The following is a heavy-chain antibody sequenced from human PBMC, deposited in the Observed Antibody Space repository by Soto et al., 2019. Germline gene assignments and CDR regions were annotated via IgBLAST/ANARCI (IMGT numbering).Heavy chain of an antibody. CDR3: ARDVYYYDSSAYWAY. CDR2: ITGSSSYI. J-gene: IGHJ4*02. V-gene: IGHV3-21*02. CDR1: GFTFSSYS. D-gene: IGHD3-22*01. Sequence: EVQLVESGGGLVKPGGSLRLSCAASGFTFSSYSMNWVRQAPGKGLEWVASITGSSSYIYYADSVKGRFTISRDKAKNSLNMQMNSLRAEDTAVYYCARDVYYYDSSAYWAYWGQGTLVTVSS.